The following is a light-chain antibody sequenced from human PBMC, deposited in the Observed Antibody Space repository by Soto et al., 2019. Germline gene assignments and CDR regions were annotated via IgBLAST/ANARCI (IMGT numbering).Light chain of an antibody. CDR2: DVS. CDR3: QQYYNWLT. V-gene: IGKV3-11*01. J-gene: IGKJ4*01. Sequence: EIVLTQSPATLSLSPGERATLSCWASQSVSNSLAWYQQRPGQSPRLLIYDVSTRATGIPARFGGSGSGTDFTLTISSLETEDFAVYYCQQYYNWLTFGGGTKVEIK. CDR1: QSVSNS.